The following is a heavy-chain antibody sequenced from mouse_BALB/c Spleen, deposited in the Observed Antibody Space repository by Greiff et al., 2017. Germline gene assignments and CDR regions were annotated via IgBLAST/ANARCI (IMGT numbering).Heavy chain of an antibody. CDR1: GFSLTSYG. CDR2: IWAGGST. CDR3: ARPSYYGYDYYAMDY. Sequence: VKLMESGPGLVAPSQSLSITCTVSGFSLTSYGVHWVRQPPGKGLEWLGVIWAGGSTNYNSALMSRLSISKDNSKSQVFLKMNSLQTDDTAMYYCARPSYYGYDYYAMDYWGQGTSVTVSS. J-gene: IGHJ4*01. D-gene: IGHD1-2*01. V-gene: IGHV2-9*02.